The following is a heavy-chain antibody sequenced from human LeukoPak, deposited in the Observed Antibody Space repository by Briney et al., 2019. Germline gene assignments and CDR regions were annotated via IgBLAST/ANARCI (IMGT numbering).Heavy chain of an antibody. CDR1: GGSISSYK. J-gene: IGHJ4*02. V-gene: IGHV4-4*07. CDR2: IYSSGST. CDR3: ARGIVGATAPDY. Sequence: KTSETLSLTCTVSGGSISSYKWSWIRRPAGKGLEWIGRIYSSGSTNYTPSLKSRVTMSVDTSKNQFSLKLSSVTAADTAVYYCARGIVGATAPDYWGQGALVIVSS. D-gene: IGHD1-26*01.